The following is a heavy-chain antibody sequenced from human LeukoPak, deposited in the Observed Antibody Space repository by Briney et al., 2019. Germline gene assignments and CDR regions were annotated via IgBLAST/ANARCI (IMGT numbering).Heavy chain of an antibody. V-gene: IGHV4-39*01. Sequence: TAETLPLTSTASGGSISSSSYYCGWTRQPPGKGLEWIGSIYYSGCTYYTPSLKSRVTISVDTYKNQFSLKLSSVTAADTAVYYCARRGSSWYYYYMDVWGKGTTVTVSS. CDR2: IYYSGCT. J-gene: IGHJ6*03. CDR3: ARRGSSWYYYYMDV. D-gene: IGHD6-13*01. CDR1: GGSISSSSYY.